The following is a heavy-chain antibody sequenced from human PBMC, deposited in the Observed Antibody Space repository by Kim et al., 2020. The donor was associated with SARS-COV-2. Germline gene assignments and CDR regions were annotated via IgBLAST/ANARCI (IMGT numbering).Heavy chain of an antibody. J-gene: IGHJ6*02. CDR3: ARDRGGYSGYDRGYYYYGMDV. D-gene: IGHD5-12*01. V-gene: IGHV3-33*05. Sequence: GGSLRLSCAASGFTFSSYGMHWVRQAPGKGLEWVAVISYDGSNKYYADSVKGRFTISRDNSKNTLYLQMNSLRAEDTAVYYCARDRGGYSGYDRGYYYYGMDVWGQGTTVTVSS. CDR2: ISYDGSNK. CDR1: GFTFSSYG.